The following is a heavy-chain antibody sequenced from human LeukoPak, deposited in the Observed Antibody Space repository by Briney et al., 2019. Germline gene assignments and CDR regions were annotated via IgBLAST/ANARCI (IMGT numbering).Heavy chain of an antibody. V-gene: IGHV1-18*04. D-gene: IGHD2-2*01. CDR1: GYTFTSYG. CDR3: ARDPLPYCSSTSCRDYFDY. Sequence: GASVKVSCKASGYTFTSYGISWVRQAPGQGLEWMGWISAYNGNTNYAQELQGRVTMTTDTSTSTAYMELRSLRSDDTAVYYCARDPLPYCSSTSCRDYFDYWGQGTLVTVSS. J-gene: IGHJ4*02. CDR2: ISAYNGNT.